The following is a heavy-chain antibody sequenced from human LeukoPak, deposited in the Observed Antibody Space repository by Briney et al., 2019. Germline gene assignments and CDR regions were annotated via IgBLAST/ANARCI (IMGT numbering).Heavy chain of an antibody. Sequence: GGSLRLSCAASGFTFSSYEMNWVRQAPGKGLEWVSYNSSSGSTIYYADSVKGRFTISRDNSKNTLYLQMNSLRAEDTAVYYCARVAEDIVVVVAATPTDYWGQGTLVTVSS. D-gene: IGHD2-15*01. V-gene: IGHV3-48*03. CDR2: NSSSGSTI. CDR3: ARVAEDIVVVVAATPTDY. J-gene: IGHJ4*02. CDR1: GFTFSSYE.